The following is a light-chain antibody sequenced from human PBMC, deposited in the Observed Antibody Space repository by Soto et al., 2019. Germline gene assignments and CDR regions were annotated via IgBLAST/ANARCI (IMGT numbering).Light chain of an antibody. J-gene: IGLJ3*02. V-gene: IGLV1-40*01. CDR2: GNS. Sequence: QSVLTQPPSVSGAPGQRVTISCTGSSSNIGAGYDVHWYQQLPGTAPKLLIYGNSNRPSGVPDRFSGSKFGTSASLAITGLQAKDEADYHCQSYDSSLSGWVFGGGTKLTVL. CDR1: SSNIGAGYD. CDR3: QSYDSSLSGWV.